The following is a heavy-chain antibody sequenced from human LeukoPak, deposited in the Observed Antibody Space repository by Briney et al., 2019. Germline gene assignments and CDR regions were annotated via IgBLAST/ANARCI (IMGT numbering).Heavy chain of an antibody. CDR1: GYTFTSYA. D-gene: IGHD1-1*01. CDR3: ARVDNSYYYYGMDV. V-gene: IGHV7-4-1*02. J-gene: IGHJ6*02. CDR2: INTNTGNP. Sequence: ASVEVSCKASGYTFTSYAMNWVRQAPGQGLEWMGWINTNTGNPTYAQGFTGRFVFSLDTSVSTAYLQISSLKAEDTAAYYCARVDNSYYYYGMDVWGQGTTVTVSS.